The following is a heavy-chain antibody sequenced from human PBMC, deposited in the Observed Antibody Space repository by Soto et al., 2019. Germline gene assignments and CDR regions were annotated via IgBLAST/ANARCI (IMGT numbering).Heavy chain of an antibody. CDR2: IYPGDSDT. CDR3: ARPRGGWGFSYGMDV. CDR1: GYSFTSYW. J-gene: IGHJ6*02. V-gene: IGHV5-51*01. D-gene: IGHD3-10*01. Sequence: GESLKISCKGSGYSFTSYWIGWVRQMPGKGLEWMGIIYPGDSDTRYSPSFQGQVTISADKSTSTAYLQWSSLKASDTAMYYCARPRGGWGFSYGMDVWGQGTTVTVSS.